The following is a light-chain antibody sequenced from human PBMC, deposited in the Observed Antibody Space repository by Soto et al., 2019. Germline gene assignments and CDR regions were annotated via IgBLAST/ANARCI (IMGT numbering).Light chain of an antibody. Sequence: QSVLTQQPSASGTPGQRVTISCSGSRSNIGSNAVNWYQQLLGTAPKLLIYHNNQRPSGVPDRFSGSKSGTSASLAISGLQSEDETDYYCAAWDDSLNGWVFGGGTKLTVL. V-gene: IGLV1-44*01. CDR1: RSNIGSNA. CDR2: HNN. J-gene: IGLJ3*02. CDR3: AAWDDSLNGWV.